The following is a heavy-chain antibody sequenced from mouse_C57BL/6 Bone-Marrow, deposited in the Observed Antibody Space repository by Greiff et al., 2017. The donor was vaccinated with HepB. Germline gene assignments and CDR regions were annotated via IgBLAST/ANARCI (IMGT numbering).Heavy chain of an antibody. Sequence: EVQRVESGGDLVKPGGSLKLSCAASGFTFSSYGMSWVRQTPDKRLEWVATISSGGSYTYYPDSVKGRFTISRDNAKNTRYLQMSSLKSEDTAMYYCARRKGLWYVDVWGTGTTVTVSS. CDR2: ISSGGSYT. CDR3: ARRKGLWYVDV. D-gene: IGHD3-1*01. CDR1: GFTFSSYG. V-gene: IGHV5-6*01. J-gene: IGHJ1*03.